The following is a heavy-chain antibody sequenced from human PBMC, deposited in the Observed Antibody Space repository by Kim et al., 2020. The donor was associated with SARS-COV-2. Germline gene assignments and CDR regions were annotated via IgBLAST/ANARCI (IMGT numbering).Heavy chain of an antibody. V-gene: IGHV4-31*03. D-gene: IGHD3-3*01. J-gene: IGHJ4*02. CDR3: ARDFGKGIDY. CDR1: GGSISSGGYY. Sequence: SETLSLTCTVSGGSISSGGYYWSWIRQHPGKGLEWIGYIYYSGSTYYNPSLKSRVTISVDTSKNQFSLKLSSVTAADTAVYYCARDFGKGIDYWGQGTLVTVSS. CDR2: IYYSGST.